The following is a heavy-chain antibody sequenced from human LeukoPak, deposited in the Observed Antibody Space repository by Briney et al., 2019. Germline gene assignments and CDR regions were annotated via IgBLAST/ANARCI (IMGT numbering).Heavy chain of an antibody. CDR1: GFTFSSYG. D-gene: IGHD1-26*01. V-gene: IGHV3-30*02. CDR3: AKEGSGSYEGFDY. J-gene: IGHJ4*02. Sequence: GGSLRLSCAASGFTFSSYGMYWVRQAPGKGLEWVAVIWYGGSNKYYADSVKGRFTISRDNSKNTLYLQMNSLRAEDTAVYYCAKEGSGSYEGFDYWGQGTLVTVSS. CDR2: IWYGGSNK.